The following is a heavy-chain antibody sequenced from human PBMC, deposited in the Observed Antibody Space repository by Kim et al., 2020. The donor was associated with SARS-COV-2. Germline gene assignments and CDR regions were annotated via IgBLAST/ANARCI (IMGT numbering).Heavy chain of an antibody. D-gene: IGHD6-13*01. CDR2: ISAYNGNT. CDR3: ERVGSSSWYWKFDY. CDR1: GYTFTSYG. Sequence: ASVKVSCKASGYTFTSYGISWVRQAPGQGLEWMGWISAYNGNTNYAQKLQGRVTMTTDTSTSTAYMELRSLRSDDTAVYYCERVGSSSWYWKFDYWGQGTLVTVSS. J-gene: IGHJ4*02. V-gene: IGHV1-18*01.